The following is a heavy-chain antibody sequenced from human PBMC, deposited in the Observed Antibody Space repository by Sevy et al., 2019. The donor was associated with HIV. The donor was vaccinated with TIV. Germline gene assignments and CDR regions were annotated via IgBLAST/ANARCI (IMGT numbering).Heavy chain of an antibody. J-gene: IGHJ4*02. CDR2: LNGDGSDI. CDR1: GFTFSNYY. CDR3: FVRIRDSSEIDY. V-gene: IGHV3-74*01. D-gene: IGHD6-6*01. Sequence: GGSLRLSCAASGFTFSNYYMNWVRQGPGKGLVWVARLNGDGSDINYADSVRGRFTISRDNTKNTLYLQMTRLRGEDTAVYYCFVRIRDSSEIDYWGQGTLVTVSS.